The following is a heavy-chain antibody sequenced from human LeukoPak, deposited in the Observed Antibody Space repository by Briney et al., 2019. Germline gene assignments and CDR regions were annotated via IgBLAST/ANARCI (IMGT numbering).Heavy chain of an antibody. CDR1: GFTFSRYG. CDR3: AKESPGGSLDY. CDR2: TRFDGKNK. V-gene: IGHV3-30*02. D-gene: IGHD1-26*01. Sequence: PGGSLRLSCAASGFTFSRYGMHWVRQAPGKGLEWVSFTRFDGKNKYYADSVKGRFTISRDNSKNTLYLQMNSLRAEDTAVYYCAKESPGGSLDYWGQGTLVTVSS. J-gene: IGHJ4*02.